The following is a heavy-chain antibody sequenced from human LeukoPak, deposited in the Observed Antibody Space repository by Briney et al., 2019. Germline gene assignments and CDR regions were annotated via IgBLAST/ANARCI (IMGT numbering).Heavy chain of an antibody. CDR2: INYSGTT. V-gene: IGHV4-39*02. Sequence: SETLSLTCTVPGGPISSRNYYWGWIRQPPGKRLEWIGNINYSGTTHYNPSLKSRVTISVDTSNNHFSLKLSSVTAADTAVYYCARRVAGSGSRDYWGQGTLVTVSS. CDR3: ARRVAGSGSRDY. CDR1: GGPISSRNYY. J-gene: IGHJ4*02. D-gene: IGHD5-12*01.